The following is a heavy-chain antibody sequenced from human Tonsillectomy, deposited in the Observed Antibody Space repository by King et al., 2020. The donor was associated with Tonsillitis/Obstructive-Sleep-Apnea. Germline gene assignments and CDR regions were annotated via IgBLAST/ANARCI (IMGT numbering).Heavy chain of an antibody. D-gene: IGHD5-12*01. Sequence: VQLVQSGAEVKKPGSSVKLSCKASGGTFRSYDISWVGQAPGQGLEWMGVSITIFGTATYAQKFPGRVTNTADESTSTAYMEVSSLRSEDTAVYYCARSVATIDYYYYHYMDVWGKGTTVTVSS. CDR1: GGTFRSYD. J-gene: IGHJ6*03. CDR2: SITIFGTA. V-gene: IGHV1-69*12. CDR3: ARSVATIDYYYYHYMDV.